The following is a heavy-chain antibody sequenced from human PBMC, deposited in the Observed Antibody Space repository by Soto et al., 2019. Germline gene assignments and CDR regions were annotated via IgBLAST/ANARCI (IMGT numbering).Heavy chain of an antibody. CDR1: GYTFTSYY. Sequence: QVQLVQSGAEVKKPGASVKVSCKASGYTFTSYYMHWVRQAPGQGLEWMGIINPSGGSTSYAQKFQGRVTMTRDASTSTVHVELRGLRSDGTAVYYCERQARYCTNGVCSAYGMDVWGQGTTVTVSS. CDR3: ERQARYCTNGVCSAYGMDV. J-gene: IGHJ6*02. D-gene: IGHD2-8*01. V-gene: IGHV1-46*01. CDR2: INPSGGST.